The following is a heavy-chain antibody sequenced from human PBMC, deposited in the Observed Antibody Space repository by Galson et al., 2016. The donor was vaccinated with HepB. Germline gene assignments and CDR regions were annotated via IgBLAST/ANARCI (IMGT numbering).Heavy chain of an antibody. CDR3: ARDRDYDFWNGYSNYYYYGMDV. CDR1: GYTFTTYA. Sequence: SVKVSCKVSGYTFTTYAMHWVRQGPGQRLEWMGWINAGNGNTKYSQKFQGRVTITRDTSASTAYMELSSLRSEDTAVYYCARDRDYDFWNGYSNYYYYGMDVWGQGTTVTVSS. D-gene: IGHD3-3*01. V-gene: IGHV1-3*01. J-gene: IGHJ6*02. CDR2: INAGNGNT.